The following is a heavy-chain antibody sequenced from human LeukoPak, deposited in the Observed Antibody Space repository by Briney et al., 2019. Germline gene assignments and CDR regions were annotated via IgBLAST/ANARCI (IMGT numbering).Heavy chain of an antibody. V-gene: IGHV1-2*02. D-gene: IGHD3-22*01. Sequence: ASVKVSCKASGYTFTSYGISWVRQAPGQGLEWTGWINPNSGGTNYAQKFQGRVTMTRDTSISTAYMELSRLRSDDTAVYYCARGRGYYYDSSGWYYFDYWGQGTLVTVSS. CDR1: GYTFTSYG. CDR3: ARGRGYYYDSSGWYYFDY. J-gene: IGHJ4*02. CDR2: INPNSGGT.